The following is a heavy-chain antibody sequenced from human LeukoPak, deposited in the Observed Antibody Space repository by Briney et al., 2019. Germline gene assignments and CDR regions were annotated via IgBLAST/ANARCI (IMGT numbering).Heavy chain of an antibody. V-gene: IGHV4-59*04. CDR2: IYYSGTT. Sequence: SETLSLTCTVSGGSISHYYWTWIRQAPGKGLEWIGTIYYSGTTYYNPSLKSRVTISVDTSKNQFSLKLTSVSAEDTAVYYCARSPRGSGSSTLLGVAFDLWGHGTKVTVSS. D-gene: IGHD3-10*01. CDR3: ARSPRGSGSSTLLGVAFDL. CDR1: GGSISHYY. J-gene: IGHJ3*01.